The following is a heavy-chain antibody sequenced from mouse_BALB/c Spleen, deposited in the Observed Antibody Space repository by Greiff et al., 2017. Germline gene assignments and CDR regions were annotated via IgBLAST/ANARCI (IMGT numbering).Heavy chain of an antibody. V-gene: IGHV3-6*02. CDR3: ARDRGVVAPYWYFDV. J-gene: IGHJ1*01. CDR2: ISYDGSN. D-gene: IGHD1-1*01. Sequence: EVQLVESGPGLVKPSQSLSLTCSVTGYSITSGYYWNWIRQFPGNKLEWLGYISYDGSNNYNPSLKNRISITRDTSKNQFFLKLNSVTTEDTATYYCARDRGVVAPYWYFDVWGAGTTVTVSS. CDR1: GYSITSGYY.